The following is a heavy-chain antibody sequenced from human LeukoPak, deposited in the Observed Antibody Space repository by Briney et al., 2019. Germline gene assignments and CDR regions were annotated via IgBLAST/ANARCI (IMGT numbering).Heavy chain of an antibody. CDR3: ARVGYSYDLSLDY. V-gene: IGHV3-74*01. J-gene: IGHJ4*02. CDR1: GFTFSSYW. CDR2: INSDGSST. Sequence: PGGSLRLSCAASGFTFSSYWMHWVRQAPGKGLVWVSRINSDGSSTNYADSVKGRFTISRDNAKNTLYLQMNSLRAEDTAVYYCARVGYSYDLSLDYWGQGTLVTVSS. D-gene: IGHD5-18*01.